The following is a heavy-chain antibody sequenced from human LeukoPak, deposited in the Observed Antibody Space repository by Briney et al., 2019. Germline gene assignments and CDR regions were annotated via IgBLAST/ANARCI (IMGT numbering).Heavy chain of an antibody. V-gene: IGHV1-18*01. Sequence: SVKVSCKASGYTFTSYGISWVRQAPGQGLEWMGWISAYNGNTNYAQKLQGRVTMTTDTTTSTAYMELRSLRSDDTAVYYCARKELLLGWFDPWGQGTLVTVSS. CDR2: ISAYNGNT. CDR3: ARKELLLGWFDP. D-gene: IGHD1-26*01. CDR1: GYTFTSYG. J-gene: IGHJ5*02.